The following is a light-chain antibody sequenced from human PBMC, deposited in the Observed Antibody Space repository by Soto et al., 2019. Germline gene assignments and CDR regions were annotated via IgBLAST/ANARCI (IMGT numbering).Light chain of an antibody. CDR3: QQRSNWLNT. CDR1: QSISSY. Sequence: EIVLTQSPATLSLSPGERATLSCRASQSISSYLAWYQQRPGQAPRLLIYDASNRATGIPARFSGIGSGTDFTLTISSLEPEDFAVYYCQQRSNWLNTFGQGTKLEIK. V-gene: IGKV3-11*01. CDR2: DAS. J-gene: IGKJ2*01.